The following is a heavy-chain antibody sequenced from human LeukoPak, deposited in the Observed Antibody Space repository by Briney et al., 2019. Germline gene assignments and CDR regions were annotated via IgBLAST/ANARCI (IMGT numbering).Heavy chain of an antibody. V-gene: IGHV5-51*01. CDR1: GYSFTSYW. CDR2: IYPGDSDT. Sequence: PGESLKISCQGSGYSFTSYWIAWVRQMPGKGLEWMGIIYPGDSDTRYSPSFQGQVTFSADKSITTAYLQWSNLKASDTAMYYCARRSGGMDVWGQGTTVTVSS. J-gene: IGHJ6*02. D-gene: IGHD2-15*01. CDR3: ARRSGGMDV.